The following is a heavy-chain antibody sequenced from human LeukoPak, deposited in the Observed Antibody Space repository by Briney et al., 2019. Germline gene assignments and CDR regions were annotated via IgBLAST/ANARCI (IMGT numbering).Heavy chain of an antibody. CDR1: GFTFSDYY. CDR2: ISGSGGNT. J-gene: IGHJ4*02. CDR3: AKEGGYSYGYGQYYFDY. Sequence: GGSLRLSCAASGFTFSDYYMTWVRQTPGKGLEWVSSISGSGGNTYYADSVKGRFTISRDNSKNTLYLQMNSLRAEDTAVYYCAKEGGYSYGYGQYYFDYWGQGTLVTVSS. V-gene: IGHV3-23*01. D-gene: IGHD5-18*01.